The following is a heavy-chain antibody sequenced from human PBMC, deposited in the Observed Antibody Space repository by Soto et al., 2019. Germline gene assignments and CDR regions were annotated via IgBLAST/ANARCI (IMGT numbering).Heavy chain of an antibody. V-gene: IGHV4-39*01. D-gene: IGHD5-12*01. CDR3: ARQMGDGYNYFIDY. CDR2: IYYSGST. CDR1: GGSISSSSYY. J-gene: IGHJ4*02. Sequence: SETLSLTCTVSGGSISSSSYYWGWIRQPPGKGLEWIGSIYYSGSTYYNPSLKSRVTISVDTSKNQFSLKLSSVTAADTAVYYCARQMGDGYNYFIDYWGQGTLVTVSS.